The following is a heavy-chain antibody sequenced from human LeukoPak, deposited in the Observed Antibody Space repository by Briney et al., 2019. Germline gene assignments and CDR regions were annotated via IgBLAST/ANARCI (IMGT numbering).Heavy chain of an antibody. V-gene: IGHV1-8*01. CDR3: ARLFRGVIITEDAFDI. J-gene: IGHJ3*02. D-gene: IGHD3-10*01. CDR2: MNPNSGNT. Sequence: ASVKVSCKASGYTFTSCDINWVRQATGQGLEWMGWMNPNSGNTGYAQKFQGRVTMTRNTSISTAYMELSSLRSEDTAVYYCARLFRGVIITEDAFDIWGQGTMVTVSS. CDR1: GYTFTSCD.